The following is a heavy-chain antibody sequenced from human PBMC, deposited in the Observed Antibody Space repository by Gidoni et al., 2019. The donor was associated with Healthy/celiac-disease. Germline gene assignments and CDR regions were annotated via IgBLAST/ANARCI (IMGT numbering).Heavy chain of an antibody. J-gene: IGHJ3*02. Sequence: EVQLVESGGCLVQPGWSLRLSCAASGFTFSSYWLSWVRQAPGKGLEWVANIKQDGSEKYYVDSEKGRFTISRDNAKNSLYLQMNSLRAEDTAVYYCASTVSLRFLEEGDDAFDIWGQGTMVAVSS. CDR1: GFTFSSYW. CDR3: ASTVSLRFLEEGDDAFDI. CDR2: IKQDGSEK. D-gene: IGHD3-3*01. V-gene: IGHV3-7*01.